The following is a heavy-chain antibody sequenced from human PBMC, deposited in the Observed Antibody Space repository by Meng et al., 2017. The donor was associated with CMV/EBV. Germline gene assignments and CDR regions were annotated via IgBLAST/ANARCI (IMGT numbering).Heavy chain of an antibody. CDR3: AAGLETQEYYFDY. CDR2: ISSSSSTI. J-gene: IGHJ4*02. D-gene: IGHD3/OR15-3a*01. CDR1: GFTFSSYS. V-gene: IGHV3-48*04. Sequence: GESLKISCAASGFTFSSYSMNWVRQAPGKGLEWVSYISSSSSTIYYADSVKGRFTISRDNAKNSLYLQMNNLRAEDTAVYYCAAGLETQEYYFDYWGQGTLVTVSS.